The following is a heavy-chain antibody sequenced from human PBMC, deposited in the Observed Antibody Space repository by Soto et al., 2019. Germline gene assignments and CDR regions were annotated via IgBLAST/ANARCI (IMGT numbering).Heavy chain of an antibody. V-gene: IGHV3-33*01. J-gene: IGHJ5*02. CDR2: IWYDGSHE. D-gene: IGHD1-1*01. Sequence: QVQVVESGGGVVQPGTSLRLSCEASGFPFGSHGMHWVRQAPGKGLEWVGFIWYDGSHEDYAASVRGRFTISRDDSKNTLYLQVDNLRGEVTGIYYCARDVAATGAARWLDPWGQGTLVSVSS. CDR3: ARDVAATGAARWLDP. CDR1: GFPFGSHG.